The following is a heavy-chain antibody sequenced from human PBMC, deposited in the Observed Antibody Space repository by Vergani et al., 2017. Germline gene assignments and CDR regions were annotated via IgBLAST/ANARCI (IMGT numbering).Heavy chain of an antibody. CDR2: IYPGDSGT. CDR1: GYSFTSYW. D-gene: IGHD1-26*01. Sequence: EVQLVPSGAEVKTPGESLKISCKVSGYSFTSYWIGWVRQMPGKGLEWMGIIYPGDSGTRYSPSFQGQVTISADKAISTAYLQWSSLKASDTAMYYCAGHEAGATILYPFDYWGQGTLVTVSA. J-gene: IGHJ4*02. CDR3: AGHEAGATILYPFDY. V-gene: IGHV5-51*01.